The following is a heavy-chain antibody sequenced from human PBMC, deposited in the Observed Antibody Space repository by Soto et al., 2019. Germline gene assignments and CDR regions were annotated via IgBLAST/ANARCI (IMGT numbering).Heavy chain of an antibody. D-gene: IGHD2-21*01. Sequence: VQLVQSGGEVKKPGASVKVSCKASGYRFSRYGINWVRQAPGQGLEWMGWISTYDGNTQYAPKFQGRVSMTIDTSTTTAYLELRSLTSDDTAVYYCARDEEDANLMIVVLPGDYWGQGTLVSVSS. CDR3: ARDEEDANLMIVVLPGDY. J-gene: IGHJ4*02. CDR1: GYRFSRYG. V-gene: IGHV1-18*01. CDR2: ISTYDGNT.